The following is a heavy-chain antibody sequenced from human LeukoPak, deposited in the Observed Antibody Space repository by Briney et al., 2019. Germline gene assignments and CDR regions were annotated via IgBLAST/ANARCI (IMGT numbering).Heavy chain of an antibody. D-gene: IGHD6-19*01. CDR1: GFTFDDYA. J-gene: IGHJ2*01. Sequence: GRSLRLSCAGSGFTFDDYAIHWVRQAPGKGLEWVSGISWDSGTIVYADSVKGRFTNSRDNSKNSLYLQMNSLRAEDTAFYYCAKDRVAGIGYWFFDLWGRGTLVTVSS. CDR2: ISWDSGTI. V-gene: IGHV3-9*01. CDR3: AKDRVAGIGYWFFDL.